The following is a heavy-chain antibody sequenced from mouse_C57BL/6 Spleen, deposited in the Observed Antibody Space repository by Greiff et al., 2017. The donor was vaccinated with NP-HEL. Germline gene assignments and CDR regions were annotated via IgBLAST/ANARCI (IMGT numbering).Heavy chain of an antibody. CDR1: GYTFTSYW. CDR2: INPSSGYT. V-gene: IGHV1-7*01. D-gene: IGHD1-1*01. CDR3: ARGATITTLVGFDY. Sequence: QVQLQQSGAELAKPGASVKLSCKASGYTFTSYWMHWVKQRPGQGLEWIGYINPSSGYTKYNQKFKDKATLTADKSSRTAYMQRSSLTYEDSAVYYCARGATITTLVGFDYWGQGTTLTVSS. J-gene: IGHJ2*01.